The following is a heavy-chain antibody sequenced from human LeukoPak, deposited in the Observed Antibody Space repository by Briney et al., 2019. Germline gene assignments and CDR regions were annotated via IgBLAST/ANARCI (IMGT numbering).Heavy chain of an antibody. V-gene: IGHV5-51*01. J-gene: IGHJ4*02. CDR2: IYPGDSDT. CDR3: VRPYGGNSGD. CDR1: GYSFSNYW. Sequence: GESLEISCKDSGYSFSNYWIGWVRQMPGRGLDWMGIIYPGDSDTKYSPSFRGQVTISADRSVNTAYLQWCSLKASDSAMYYCVRPYGGNSGDWGQGTLVTVSS. D-gene: IGHD4-23*01.